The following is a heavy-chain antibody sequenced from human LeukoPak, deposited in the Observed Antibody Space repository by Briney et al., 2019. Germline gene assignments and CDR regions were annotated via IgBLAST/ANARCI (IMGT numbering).Heavy chain of an antibody. CDR1: GASISSYSHY. J-gene: IGHJ4*02. V-gene: IGHV4-39*01. D-gene: IGHD3-9*01. CDR3: ARHRSFDYLLPYDY. Sequence: PSETLSLTCGVSGASISSYSHYWGWIRQPPGKGLEWIGSVYYSGSTYYNPSLKSRVTISIDTSKNQFSLNLRSVTAADTAVYYCARHRSFDYLLPYDYWGQGTLVTVSS. CDR2: VYYSGST.